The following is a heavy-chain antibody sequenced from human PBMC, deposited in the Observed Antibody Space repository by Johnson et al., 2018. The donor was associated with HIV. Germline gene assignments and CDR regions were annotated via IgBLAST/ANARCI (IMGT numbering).Heavy chain of an antibody. V-gene: IGHV3-20*04. CDR1: GFNFDDHS. CDR3: ARVVRGSNGWRGAFDI. D-gene: IGHD6-19*01. Sequence: EVQLVESGGGVVRPGGSLRLSCADSGFNFDDHSMSWVRQAPGKGLEWVSVINWNGDSAGYADSVQGRFTISRDNAKNSLYRQMNSLRAEDTAFYYCARVVRGSNGWRGAFDIWGQGTKVTVAS. CDR2: INWNGDSA. J-gene: IGHJ3*02.